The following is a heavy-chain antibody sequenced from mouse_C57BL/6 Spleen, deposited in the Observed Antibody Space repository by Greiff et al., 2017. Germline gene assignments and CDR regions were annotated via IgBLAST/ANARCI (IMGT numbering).Heavy chain of an antibody. D-gene: IGHD2-1*01. CDR2: IRLKSDNYAT. J-gene: IGHJ3*01. Sequence: EVKLVESGGGLVQPGGSMKLSCVASGFTFSNYWMNWVRQSPEKGLEWVAQIRLKSDNYATHYAESVKGRFTISRDDSKSSVYLQMNNLRAEDTGIYYCTEGYYGNYAFAYWGQGTLVTVSA. CDR3: TEGYYGNYAFAY. CDR1: GFTFSNYW. V-gene: IGHV6-3*01.